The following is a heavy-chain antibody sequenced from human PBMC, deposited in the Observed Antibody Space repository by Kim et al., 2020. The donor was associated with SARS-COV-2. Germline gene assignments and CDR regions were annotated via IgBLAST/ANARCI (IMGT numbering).Heavy chain of an antibody. Sequence: AAPVKGRFTISRDDSKNTLYLQMNSLKTEDTAVYYCTTVYYDFWSGYSDYWGQGTLVTVSS. D-gene: IGHD3-3*01. CDR3: TTVYYDFWSGYSDY. V-gene: IGHV3-15*01. J-gene: IGHJ4*02.